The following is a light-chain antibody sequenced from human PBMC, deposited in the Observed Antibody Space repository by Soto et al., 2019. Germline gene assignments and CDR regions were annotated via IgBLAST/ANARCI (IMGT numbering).Light chain of an antibody. Sequence: EVVLTQSPATLSLSPGERATLSCRASESISSTLAWYQQKPGQAPRLLIYDISKRASGVPARFSGSGSGTDFTLTISSLEAEDFAVYYCQQYGSSAWTFGQGTKVEIK. V-gene: IGKV3-11*01. CDR1: ESISST. CDR3: QQYGSSAWT. J-gene: IGKJ1*01. CDR2: DIS.